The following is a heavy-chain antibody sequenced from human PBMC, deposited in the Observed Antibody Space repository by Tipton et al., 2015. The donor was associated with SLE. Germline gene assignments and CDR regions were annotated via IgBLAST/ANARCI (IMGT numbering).Heavy chain of an antibody. Sequence: TLSLTCAVYGGSFSGYYWSWIRQPPGKGLEWIGEINHSGSTKYNPSLKSRVTISVETSKIQFSLKLSSVPAAATAVYYCARDSYSSSSGSYYYGMDVWGQGTTVTVSS. V-gene: IGHV4-34*01. D-gene: IGHD6-6*01. J-gene: IGHJ6*02. CDR1: GGSFSGYY. CDR3: ARDSYSSSSGSYYYGMDV. CDR2: INHSGST.